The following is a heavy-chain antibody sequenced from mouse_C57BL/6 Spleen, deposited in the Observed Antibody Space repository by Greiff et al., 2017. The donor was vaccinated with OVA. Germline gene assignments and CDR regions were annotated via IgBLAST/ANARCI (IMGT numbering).Heavy chain of an antibody. Sequence: VQLKQSGPELVKPGASVKIPCKASGYTFTDYNMDWVKQSHGKSLEWIGDINPNNGGTIYNQKFKGKATLTVDKSSSTAYMELRSLTSEETAVYYCAREGRGEKFAYYYAMDYWGQGTSVTVSS. CDR2: INPNNGGT. CDR1: GYTFTDYN. J-gene: IGHJ4*01. V-gene: IGHV1-18*01. CDR3: AREGRGEKFAYYYAMDY.